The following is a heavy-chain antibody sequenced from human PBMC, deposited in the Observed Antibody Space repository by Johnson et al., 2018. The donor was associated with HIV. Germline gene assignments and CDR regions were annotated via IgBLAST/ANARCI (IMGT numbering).Heavy chain of an antibody. V-gene: IGHV3-66*01. CDR1: GFTVSSNY. Sequence: VQLVESGGGVVQPGRSLRLSCAASGFTVSSNYMSWVRQAPGKGLEWVSVIYSGGSTYYADSVKGRFTISRDNSKNTLYLQMNSLRAGDTAVYYCAKDESDAFEIWGQGTMVTVSS. CDR3: AKDESDAFEI. CDR2: IYSGGST. J-gene: IGHJ3*02.